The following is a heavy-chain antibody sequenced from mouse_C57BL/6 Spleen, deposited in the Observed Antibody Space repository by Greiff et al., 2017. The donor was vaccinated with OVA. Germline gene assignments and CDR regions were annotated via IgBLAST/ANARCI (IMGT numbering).Heavy chain of an antibody. V-gene: IGHV1-59*01. Sequence: QVQLQQPGAELVRPGTSVKLSCKASGYTFTSYWMHWVKQRPGQGLEWIGVIDPSDSYTNYNQKFKGKATLTVDTSSSTAYMLLSSLTSEDSAVYYCARGGYGDGYSFAYWGQGTLVTVSA. CDR3: ARGGYGDGYSFAY. CDR2: IDPSDSYT. J-gene: IGHJ3*01. CDR1: GYTFTSYW. D-gene: IGHD2-3*01.